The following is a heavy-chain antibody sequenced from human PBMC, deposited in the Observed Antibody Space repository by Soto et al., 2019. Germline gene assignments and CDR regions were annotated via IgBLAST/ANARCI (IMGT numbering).Heavy chain of an antibody. V-gene: IGHV4-31*03. Sequence: SETLSLTCSVSGGSISSGGHYWSWIRQHPGKVLEWIGNIYYSGSAYYNPSLKSRVTISVDTSKNQFSLRLSSVTAADTAVFYCARVPYYGSRSLNYWYFDLWVRGTLVTVSS. J-gene: IGHJ2*01. CDR3: ARVPYYGSRSLNYWYFDL. D-gene: IGHD3-10*01. CDR2: IYYSGSA. CDR1: GGSISSGGHY.